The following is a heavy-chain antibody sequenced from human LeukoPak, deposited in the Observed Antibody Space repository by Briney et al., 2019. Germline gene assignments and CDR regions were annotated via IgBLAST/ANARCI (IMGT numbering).Heavy chain of an antibody. V-gene: IGHV3-9*01. J-gene: IGHJ4*02. CDR1: GFNFDGNA. CDR2: ISWDSANI. Sequence: GGSLRLSRAASGFNFDGNAMHWVRQVPGKGLEWGSGISWDSANIGYADSVKGRFTISRDNTKDSLYLQMNSLRAEDTALYYCAKESSVYCTDGVCSLDFWGQGALVTVSS. CDR3: AKESSVYCTDGVCSLDF. D-gene: IGHD2-8*01.